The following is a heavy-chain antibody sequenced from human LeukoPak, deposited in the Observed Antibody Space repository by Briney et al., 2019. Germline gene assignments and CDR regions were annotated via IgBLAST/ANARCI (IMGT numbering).Heavy chain of an antibody. CDR1: GSRFTNYW. CDR2: FYPGDSDT. D-gene: IGHD1-26*01. Sequence: GGPLEISCQGSGSRFTNYWIGGVRQLHGKGLEWMRIFYPGDSDTRYSPSFQGQVTISADKSNNNAYLQWSSLKASDTAMYYCARLTGSYYSAFDIWGQGTMVTVSS. J-gene: IGHJ3*02. CDR3: ARLTGSYYSAFDI. V-gene: IGHV5-51*01.